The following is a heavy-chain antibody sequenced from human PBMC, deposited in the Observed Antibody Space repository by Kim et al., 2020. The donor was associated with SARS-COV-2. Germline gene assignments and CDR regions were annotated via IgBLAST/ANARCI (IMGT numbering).Heavy chain of an antibody. Sequence: GGSLRLSCAASGFTFSSYAMSWVRQAPGKGLEWVSAISGSGGSTYYADSVKGRFTISRDNSKNTLYLQMNSLRAEDTAVYYCAKGGGSRTVTTRPYYFDYWGQGTLVTVSS. CDR3: AKGGGSRTVTTRPYYFDY. J-gene: IGHJ4*02. V-gene: IGHV3-23*01. D-gene: IGHD4-17*01. CDR1: GFTFSSYA. CDR2: ISGSGGST.